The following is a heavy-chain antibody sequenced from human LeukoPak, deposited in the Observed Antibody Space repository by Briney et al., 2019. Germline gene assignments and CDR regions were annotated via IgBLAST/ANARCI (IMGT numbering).Heavy chain of an antibody. V-gene: IGHV3-30*18. CDR2: ISYDGSNK. Sequence: GGSLRLSCAASEFTFDNFAMHWVRQAPGKGLEWVAVISYDGSNKYYADSVKGRFTISRDNSKNTLYLQMNSLRAEDTAVYYCAKDPVDYWGQGTLVTVSS. J-gene: IGHJ4*02. CDR3: AKDPVDY. CDR1: EFTFDNFA.